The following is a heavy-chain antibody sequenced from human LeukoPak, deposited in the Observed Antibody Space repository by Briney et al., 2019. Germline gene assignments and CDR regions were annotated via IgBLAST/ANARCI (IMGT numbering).Heavy chain of an antibody. CDR2: TYRRSKWSN. J-gene: IGHJ4*02. CDR1: GDSLSSNSAA. Sequence: SQTLSLTCAISGDSLSSNSAAWNWIRQSPSRGLEWLGRTYRRSKWSNDYAPSVKSRIIINPDTSKIQFSLQLNSVTPEDTAVYYCARLHCTTSCYVDYWGQGTLVTVSS. V-gene: IGHV6-1*01. CDR3: ARLHCTTSCYVDY. D-gene: IGHD2-2*01.